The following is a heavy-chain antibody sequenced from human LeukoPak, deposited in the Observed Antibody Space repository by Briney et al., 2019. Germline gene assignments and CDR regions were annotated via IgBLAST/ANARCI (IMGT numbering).Heavy chain of an antibody. D-gene: IGHD2-2*02. CDR1: GFTFSSYA. J-gene: IGHJ5*02. CDR2: IRGSGGST. CDR3: AKLSAAISDIDWFDP. V-gene: IGHV3-23*01. Sequence: GGSLRLSCAASGFTFSSYAMSWVRQAPGKGLEWVSAIRGSGGSTYYADSVKGRFTISRDNSKNTLYLQMNSLRAEDTAVYYCAKLSAAISDIDWFDPWGQGTLVTVSS.